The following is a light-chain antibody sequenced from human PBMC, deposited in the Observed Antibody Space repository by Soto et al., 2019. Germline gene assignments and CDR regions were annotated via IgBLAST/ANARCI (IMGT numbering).Light chain of an antibody. CDR2: SNN. J-gene: IGLJ2*01. Sequence: QSVLTQPPSASGTPGQRVTISCSGSSSNIGSNTANWYQQLPGTAPKLLIFSNNQRPSVVPDRFSGSRSGTSASLAISGLQSEDEADYYCQSYDADFVIFGGGTKLTVL. V-gene: IGLV1-44*01. CDR1: SSNIGSNT. CDR3: QSYDADFVI.